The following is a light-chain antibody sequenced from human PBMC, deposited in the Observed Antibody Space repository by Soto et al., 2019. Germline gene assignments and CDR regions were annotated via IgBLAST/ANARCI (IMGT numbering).Light chain of an antibody. V-gene: IGKV4-1*01. J-gene: IGKJ1*01. CDR2: WAS. Sequence: DIAMTQSPDSLAVSLGERATINCRSSQSVLKSSNNKNYLAWYQQKPGQPPKLLIYWASSRESGVPDRFSGSGSGTDFTLTISRLEPEDFAVYFCHQYGSSPWTFGQGTKVEV. CDR3: HQYGSSPWT. CDR1: QSVLKSSNNKNY.